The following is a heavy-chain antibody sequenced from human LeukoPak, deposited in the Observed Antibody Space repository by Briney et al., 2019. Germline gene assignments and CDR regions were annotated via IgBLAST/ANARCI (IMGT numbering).Heavy chain of an antibody. J-gene: IGHJ5*01. CDR3: ARVLSDMRAAAGNWFDS. CDR1: GVSISSSNSY. Sequence: PSETLSLTCTVSGVSISSSNSYWGWIRQPPGKGLEWIGSIYYSGNTYYNASLKSQVSISIDTSKNQFSLRLTSVTAADTAVYYCARVLSDMRAAAGNWFDSWGQGTLVTVSS. CDR2: IYYSGNT. V-gene: IGHV4-39*01. D-gene: IGHD6-13*01.